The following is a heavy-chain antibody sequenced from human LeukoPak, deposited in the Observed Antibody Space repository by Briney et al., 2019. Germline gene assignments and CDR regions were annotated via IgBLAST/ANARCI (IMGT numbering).Heavy chain of an antibody. CDR1: GFTFSAYS. V-gene: IGHV3-21*01. Sequence: GGSLRLSCAASGFTFSAYSMNWVRQAPGEGLEWVSSIGAAGSHVYYADSMKGRFTISRDNAKSSLFLQMNSLRAEDTGIYYCVRVGSGATRADTLDLWGQGTMVTVSS. D-gene: IGHD6-19*01. CDR3: VRVGSGATRADTLDL. CDR2: IGAAGSHV. J-gene: IGHJ3*01.